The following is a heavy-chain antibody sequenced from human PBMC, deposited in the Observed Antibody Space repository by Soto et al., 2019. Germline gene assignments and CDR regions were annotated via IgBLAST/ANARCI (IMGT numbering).Heavy chain of an antibody. J-gene: IGHJ6*02. Sequence: SETLSLTCTVYGDSISSGDYYWSWRRPPPGKGLEWIGYLYYSGSTYYNPYLKSRVPLSIDTSKNQFSLKLSSVTAADTAVYYCDRDGGGYCSGGSCYPEGYYYHDYRMDVWGQGPTVTVS. V-gene: IGHV4-30-4*01. CDR2: LYYSGST. CDR3: DRDGGGYCSGGSCYPEGYYYHDYRMDV. CDR1: GDSISSGDYY. D-gene: IGHD2-15*01.